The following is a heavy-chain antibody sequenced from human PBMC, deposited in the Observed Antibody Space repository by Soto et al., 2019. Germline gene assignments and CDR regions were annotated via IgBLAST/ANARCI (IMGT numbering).Heavy chain of an antibody. CDR2: IKQDGSEK. CDR1: GFTFSSYW. Sequence: LRLSCAASGFTFSSYWMSWVCQAPGKGLEWVANIKQDGSEKYYVDSVKGRFTISRDNAKNSLYLQMNSLRAEDTAVYYCARPRWLQSHDAFDIWGQGTMVTVSS. D-gene: IGHD5-12*01. V-gene: IGHV3-7*03. CDR3: ARPRWLQSHDAFDI. J-gene: IGHJ3*02.